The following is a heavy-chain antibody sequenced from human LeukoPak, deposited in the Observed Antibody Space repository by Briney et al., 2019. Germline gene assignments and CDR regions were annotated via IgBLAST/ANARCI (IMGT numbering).Heavy chain of an antibody. D-gene: IGHD5-18*01. Sequence: PSETLSLTCTVSGGSISSGSYYWSWLRQPAGTGLEWIGRIYTSGSTNYNPSLKSRVTISVDTSKNQFSLKLSSVTAADTAVYYCARESRGYSYGYDYWGQGTLVTVSS. V-gene: IGHV4-61*02. CDR3: ARESRGYSYGYDY. J-gene: IGHJ4*02. CDR1: GGSISSGSYY. CDR2: IYTSGST.